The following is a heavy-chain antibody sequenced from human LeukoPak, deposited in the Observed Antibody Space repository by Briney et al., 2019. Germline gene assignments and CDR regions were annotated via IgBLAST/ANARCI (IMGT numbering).Heavy chain of an antibody. Sequence: PSQTLSLTCTVSGGSISSGDYYWSWIRQPPGKGLEWIGYIYYSGSTYYNPSLKSRVTISVDTSKNQFSLKLSSATAADTAVYYCARGTYYYDSSGYYYWFDPWGQGTLVTVSS. CDR3: ARGTYYYDSSGYYYWFDP. D-gene: IGHD3-22*01. V-gene: IGHV4-30-4*01. J-gene: IGHJ5*02. CDR2: IYYSGST. CDR1: GGSISSGDYY.